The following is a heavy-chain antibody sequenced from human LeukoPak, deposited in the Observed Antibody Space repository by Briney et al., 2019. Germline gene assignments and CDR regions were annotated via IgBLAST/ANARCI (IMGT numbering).Heavy chain of an antibody. CDR1: GFIFSTYC. Sequence: GGSLRLSCAASGFIFSTYCMTWGPQAPGKGLEWVATIKYDGSEKYYVDSVKGRFTISRDNAKNSLYLQMNSLRAEDTAVYYCARGRSMDVWGQGTTVTVSS. V-gene: IGHV3-7*01. CDR3: ARGRSMDV. J-gene: IGHJ6*02. CDR2: IKYDGSEK.